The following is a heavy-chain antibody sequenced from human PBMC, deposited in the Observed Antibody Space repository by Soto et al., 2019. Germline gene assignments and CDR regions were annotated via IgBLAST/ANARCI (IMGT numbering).Heavy chain of an antibody. CDR2: IYYSGST. D-gene: IGHD1-1*01. Sequence: QVQLQESGPGLVKPSETLSLTCTGSGGSISSYYWNWIRQPTGKGLERIGYIYYSGSTNYSPSLRSRVTISVDTYKNRFSLKLSSVTAADAAVYYCAGEGTWSGYYYYAMDVWGQWTTVTVSS. J-gene: IGHJ6*02. CDR3: AGEGTWSGYYYYAMDV. CDR1: GGSISSYY. V-gene: IGHV4-59*08.